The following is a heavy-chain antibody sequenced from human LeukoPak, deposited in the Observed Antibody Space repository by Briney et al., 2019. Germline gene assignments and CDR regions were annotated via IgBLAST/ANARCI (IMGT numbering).Heavy chain of an antibody. V-gene: IGHV3-23*01. J-gene: IGHJ6*01. CDR1: GVTFSSYA. Sequence: PGGSLRLSCAAPGVTFSSYAMSWVRQAPGKGPQWVSAPCGSGVSTYYADSVKGRFTISRDNSKNTLYLQMNSLRAEDTAVYYCAKGFDSSSWYSYYYYGMDVWGQGTTVTVSS. CDR3: AKGFDSSSWYSYYYYGMDV. D-gene: IGHD6-13*01. CDR2: PCGSGVST.